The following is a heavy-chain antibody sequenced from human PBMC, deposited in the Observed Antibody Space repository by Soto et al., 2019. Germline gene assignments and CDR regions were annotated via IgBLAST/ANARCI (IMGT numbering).Heavy chain of an antibody. CDR2: ISGSGGST. Sequence: GGSLRLSCAASGFTFSSYAMSWVRQAPGKGLEWVSAISGSGGSTYYADSVKGRFTISRDNSKNTLYLQMNSLRAEDTAVYYCAKVPYSSSWPYWFDPWGQGTLVTVSS. D-gene: IGHD6-13*01. J-gene: IGHJ5*02. V-gene: IGHV3-23*01. CDR3: AKVPYSSSWPYWFDP. CDR1: GFTFSSYA.